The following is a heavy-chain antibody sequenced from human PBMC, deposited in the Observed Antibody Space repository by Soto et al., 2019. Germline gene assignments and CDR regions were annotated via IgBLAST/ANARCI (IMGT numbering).Heavy chain of an antibody. Sequence: QVQLVQSGAEVKKPGASVKVSCKASGYTFTSYGISWVRQAPGQGLEWMGWISAYNGNTNYAQKLQGRVTMTTDTSTSTAYMELRSLSTDDTAVYYCARENWPTMVRGANRLYYYYGMDVWGQGTTVTVSS. J-gene: IGHJ6*02. V-gene: IGHV1-18*01. CDR3: ARENWPTMVRGANRLYYYYGMDV. D-gene: IGHD3-10*01. CDR1: GYTFTSYG. CDR2: ISAYNGNT.